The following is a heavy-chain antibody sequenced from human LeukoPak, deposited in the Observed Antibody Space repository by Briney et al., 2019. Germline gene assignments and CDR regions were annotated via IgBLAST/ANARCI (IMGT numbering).Heavy chain of an antibody. V-gene: IGHV1-18*01. CDR1: GYTFNSYG. CDR3: ARVGGDNQYYYYYMDV. Sequence: ASVKVSCKASGYTFNSYGFNWVRQAPGHGPEWMGWISAYNGNTKYAQKFQGRVTMTTDTSTSTAYMELRSLRSDDTAVYYCARVGGDNQYYYYYMDVWGKGTTVTVSS. D-gene: IGHD4-23*01. J-gene: IGHJ6*03. CDR2: ISAYNGNT.